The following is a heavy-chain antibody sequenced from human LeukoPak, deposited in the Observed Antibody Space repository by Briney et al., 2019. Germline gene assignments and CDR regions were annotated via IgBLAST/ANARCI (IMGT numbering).Heavy chain of an antibody. D-gene: IGHD6-19*01. V-gene: IGHV3-23*01. Sequence: GGSLRLSCAASGFTFSNSAMSWVRQAPGKGLEWVSTLSGSGITTYYADSVKGRFTISRDNSKNTLYLQMNSLRAEDTAVYYSAKGIYSSGWSYFDYWGHGTLVTVSS. CDR3: AKGIYSSGWSYFDY. CDR2: LSGSGITT. J-gene: IGHJ4*01. CDR1: GFTFSNSA.